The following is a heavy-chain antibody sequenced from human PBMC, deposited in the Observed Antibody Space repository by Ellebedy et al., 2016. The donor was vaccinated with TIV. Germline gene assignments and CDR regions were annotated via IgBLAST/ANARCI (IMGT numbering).Heavy chain of an antibody. D-gene: IGHD4-17*01. CDR1: GFTFSSYA. CDR2: ISGGGGTT. Sequence: GESLKISCAASGFTFSSYAMSWVRQAPGTGLEWVSAISGGGGTTYYADSVKGRFTISRDNSNSTLYLQMNRLRADDTAVYYCAKLPTVSPGRDWFDPWGQGTLVTVSS. V-gene: IGHV3-23*01. CDR3: AKLPTVSPGRDWFDP. J-gene: IGHJ5*02.